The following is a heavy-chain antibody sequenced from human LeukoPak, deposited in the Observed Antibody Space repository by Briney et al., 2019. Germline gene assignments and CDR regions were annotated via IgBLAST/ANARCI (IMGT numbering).Heavy chain of an antibody. D-gene: IGHD4/OR15-4a*01. J-gene: IGHJ2*01. CDR3: ARDANHWYFDL. Sequence: PSETLSLTCIVYGESFSGYHWNWIRQPPGKGLEWIGYIYYSGSTNYNPSLKSRVTISVDTSKNQFSLKLSSVTAADTAVYYCARDANHWYFDLWGRGTLVTVSS. V-gene: IGHV4-59*01. CDR1: GESFSGYH. CDR2: IYYSGST.